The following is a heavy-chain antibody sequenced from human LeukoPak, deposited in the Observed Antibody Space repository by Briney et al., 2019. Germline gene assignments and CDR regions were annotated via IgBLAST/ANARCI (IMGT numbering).Heavy chain of an antibody. CDR1: GGSFSGYY. D-gene: IGHD2-2*02. V-gene: IGHV4-34*01. J-gene: IGHJ4*02. CDR2: INHSGST. Sequence: PSETLSLTCAVSGGSFSGYYWSWIRQPPGKGLEWIGEINHSGSTNYNPSRKSRVTISVDTSKNQFSLQLSSVTAADTAVYYCARGRQVPAAITGSIVDYWGQGTLVTVSS. CDR3: ARGRQVPAAITGSIVDY.